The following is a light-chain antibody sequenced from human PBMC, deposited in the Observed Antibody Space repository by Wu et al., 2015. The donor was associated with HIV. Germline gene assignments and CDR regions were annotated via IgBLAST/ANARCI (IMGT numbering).Light chain of an antibody. CDR1: QSIRTS. Sequence: EIVLTQSPATLSLSAGERATLSCRASQSIRTSLAWYQHKPGQAPRLLIYGASSRATGIPDRFSGSGSGTDFTLTISRLEPEDFALYYCQQYGSSPGSFGQGTKLEIK. CDR3: QQYGSSPGS. V-gene: IGKV3-20*01. CDR2: GAS. J-gene: IGKJ2*03.